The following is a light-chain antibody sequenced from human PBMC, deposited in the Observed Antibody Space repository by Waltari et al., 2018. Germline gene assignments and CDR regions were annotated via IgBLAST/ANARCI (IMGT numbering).Light chain of an antibody. J-gene: IGLJ2*01. CDR3: CSYAGSSTWV. CDR2: EGT. V-gene: IGLV2-23*01. CDR1: NSDVGSYNL. Sequence: QSALTQPASMSGSPGQSITISCTGTNSDVGSYNLVSWYQQHPDKAPKLIIYEGTKRPSGVSNRFSASKSGNTASLTVSGLQAEDEADYYCCSYAGSSTWVFGGGTKLTVL.